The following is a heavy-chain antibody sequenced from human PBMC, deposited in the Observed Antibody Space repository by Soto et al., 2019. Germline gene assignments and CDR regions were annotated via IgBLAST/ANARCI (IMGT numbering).Heavy chain of an antibody. CDR3: TRSWLSGLGGMDV. J-gene: IGHJ6*02. Sequence: EVQVVESGGGLVQPGGSLRLSCAASGFTFSDHYMDWVRQAPGKGLEWVGRTRNKDHSYTTEYAASVRGRFTISRDDSKNSLYLQMNSLKSEDTAVYYCTRSWLSGLGGMDVWGQGTTVIVS. V-gene: IGHV3-72*01. CDR2: TRNKDHSYTT. D-gene: IGHD3-22*01. CDR1: GFTFSDHY.